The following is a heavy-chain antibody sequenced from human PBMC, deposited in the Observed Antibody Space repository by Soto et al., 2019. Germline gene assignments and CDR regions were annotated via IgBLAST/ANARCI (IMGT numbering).Heavy chain of an antibody. CDR3: TSEPVVAALYYYGMDV. CDR2: IRSKAYGGTT. J-gene: IGHJ6*02. D-gene: IGHD2-15*01. V-gene: IGHV3-49*03. CDR1: GFTFGDYA. Sequence: GGFLRLSCTASGFTFGDYAMSWFRQAPGKGLEWVGFIRSKAYGGTTEYAASVKGRFTISRDDSKSIAYLQMNSLKTEDTAVYYCTSEPVVAALYYYGMDVWGQGTTVTVSS.